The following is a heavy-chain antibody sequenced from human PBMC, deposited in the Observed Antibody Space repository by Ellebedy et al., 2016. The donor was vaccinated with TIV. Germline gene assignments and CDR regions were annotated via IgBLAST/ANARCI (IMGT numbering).Heavy chain of an antibody. CDR1: GFTFTSSA. J-gene: IGHJ6*02. V-gene: IGHV1-58*01. CDR2: IVVGSGNT. Sequence: ASVKVSCKASGFTFTSSAVQWVRQARGQRLEWIGWIVVGSGNTNYAQKFQGRVTITADKPTSTAYMELSSLRSEDTAVYYCARDMAGSNYVSKPIDVWGQGTTVTVSS. D-gene: IGHD4-11*01. CDR3: ARDMAGSNYVSKPIDV.